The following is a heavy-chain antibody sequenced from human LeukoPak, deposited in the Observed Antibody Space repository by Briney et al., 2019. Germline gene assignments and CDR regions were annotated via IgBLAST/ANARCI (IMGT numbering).Heavy chain of an antibody. CDR1: GYTFTSYG. CDR3: ARVMYSSVFYPSSLNWFDP. Sequence: GASVKVSCKASGYTFTSYGISWVRQAPGQGLEWMGWISAYNGNTNYAQKLQGRVTMTTDTSTSTAYMELRSLRSDDTAVYYCARVMYSSVFYPSSLNWFDPWGQGTLVTVSS. CDR2: ISAYNGNT. V-gene: IGHV1-18*01. J-gene: IGHJ5*02. D-gene: IGHD6-19*01.